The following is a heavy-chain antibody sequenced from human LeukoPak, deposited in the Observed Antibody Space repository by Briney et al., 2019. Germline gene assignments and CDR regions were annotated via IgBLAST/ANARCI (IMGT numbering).Heavy chain of an antibody. CDR3: AALGGGY. CDR1: GFTFSSYG. CDR2: ISYDGSNK. D-gene: IGHD3-16*01. V-gene: IGHV3-30*03. J-gene: IGHJ4*02. Sequence: PGRSLRLSCAASGFTFSSYGMHWVRQAPGKGLEWVAVISYDGSNKYYADSVKGRFTISRDNSKNTLYLQMNSLRAEDTAVYYCAALGGGYWGQGTLVTVSS.